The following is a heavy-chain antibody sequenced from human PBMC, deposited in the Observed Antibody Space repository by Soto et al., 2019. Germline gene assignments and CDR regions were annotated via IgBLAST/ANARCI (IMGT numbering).Heavy chain of an antibody. Sequence: ASVKVSCKASAYTFTGYYIHWVRQAPGQGLEWMGWINPHSGDTKYAQKFQGRVTVTRDTSISTAYMELSGLRSDDTAVYYCVRDPGDCSGATCRSSYYSYSFSLDVWGQGTTVTVSS. J-gene: IGHJ6*02. V-gene: IGHV1-2*02. CDR2: INPHSGDT. CDR3: VRDPGDCSGATCRSSYYSYSFSLDV. CDR1: AYTFTGYY. D-gene: IGHD2-21*02.